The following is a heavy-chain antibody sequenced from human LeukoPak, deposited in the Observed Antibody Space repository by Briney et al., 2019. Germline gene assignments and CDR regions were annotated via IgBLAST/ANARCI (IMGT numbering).Heavy chain of an antibody. CDR1: GGSISTSNYY. J-gene: IGHJ4*02. D-gene: IGHD3-22*01. Sequence: PSETLSLTCTVSGGSISTSNYYWGWIRQPPGKGLEWIGNIFYSGSTYYGPSLKSRLTISLDTSRNQFSLKLNSVTAADTAVYYCAREHSSGSYDYWGQGTLVTVSS. CDR2: IFYSGST. CDR3: AREHSSGSYDY. V-gene: IGHV4-39*07.